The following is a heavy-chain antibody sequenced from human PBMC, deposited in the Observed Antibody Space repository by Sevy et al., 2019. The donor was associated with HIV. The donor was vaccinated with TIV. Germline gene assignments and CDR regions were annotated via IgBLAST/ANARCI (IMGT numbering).Heavy chain of an antibody. V-gene: IGHV3-49*04. CDR3: TRDLYGSGWFYFDY. CDR2: IKTKTYGGTT. CDR1: GFTFSDYA. D-gene: IGHD6-19*01. J-gene: IGHJ4*02. Sequence: GGSLRLSCTASGFTFSDYAMSWVRQAPGKGLEWVGFIKTKTYGGTTEYAASVKGRFIISRDDSKNIAYLQMNSLKTEDTAVYYCTRDLYGSGWFYFDYWGQGTRVTVSS.